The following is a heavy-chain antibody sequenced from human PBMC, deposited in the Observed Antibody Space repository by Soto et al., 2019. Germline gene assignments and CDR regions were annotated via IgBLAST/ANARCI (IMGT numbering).Heavy chain of an antibody. D-gene: IGHD6-13*01. V-gene: IGHV4-31*03. CDR3: ARDSIASAGTPFDYYYSGMDV. Sequence: QVQLQESGPGLVKPSQTLSLTCTVSGGSISSGGHYWNWIRQHPGKGLEWIGYIYYSGSTDYNPSLKSRVTMSVDTSKNQFSLNRSSVTAADTAVYFCARDSIASAGTPFDYYYSGMDVWGQGTTVTVSS. CDR2: IYYSGST. CDR1: GGSISSGGHY. J-gene: IGHJ6*02.